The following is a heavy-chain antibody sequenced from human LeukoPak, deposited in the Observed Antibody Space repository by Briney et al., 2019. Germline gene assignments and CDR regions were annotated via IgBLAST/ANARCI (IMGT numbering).Heavy chain of an antibody. J-gene: IGHJ6*02. Sequence: GGSLRLSCAASGFTFSNAWMTWVRHAPGKGREGVGNMNKDGSEKYYLDSLEGRFTISRDTAKNSLYLQMNNRRAEDTALYYCARNNDMDVWGQGTTVIVSS. V-gene: IGHV3-7*03. CDR2: MNKDGSEK. D-gene: IGHD1/OR15-1a*01. CDR3: ARNNDMDV. CDR1: GFTFSNAW.